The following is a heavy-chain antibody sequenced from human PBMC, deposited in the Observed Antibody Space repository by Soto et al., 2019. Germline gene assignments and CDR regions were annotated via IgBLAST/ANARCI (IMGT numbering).Heavy chain of an antibody. J-gene: IGHJ4*02. CDR2: ISYDGSNK. V-gene: IGHV3-30*18. CDR1: GFTFRSHG. Sequence: QVQLVESGGGVVQPGRSLRLSCAASGFTFRSHGMHWVRQAPGKGLEWVAVISYDGSNKYYADSVKGRFTISRDNSKNTLYLQMNSLRAEDRAVYYCAKAPNTYYYDSFDYWGQGTLVPVSS. CDR3: AKAPNTYYYDSFDY. D-gene: IGHD3-22*01.